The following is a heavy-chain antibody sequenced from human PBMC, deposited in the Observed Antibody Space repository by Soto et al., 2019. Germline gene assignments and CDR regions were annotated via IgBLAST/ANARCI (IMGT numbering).Heavy chain of an antibody. V-gene: IGHV4-61*01. CDR3: ARETYYYDRSGYWFDP. D-gene: IGHD3-22*01. CDR1: GGSVSSGSYY. J-gene: IGHJ5*02. Sequence: PSETLSLTCTVSGGSVSSGSYYWSWIRQPPGKGLEWIGYIYYSGSTNYNPSLKSRVTISVDTSKNQFSLKLSSVTAADTAVYYCARETYYYDRSGYWFDPWGQGALVTVSS. CDR2: IYYSGST.